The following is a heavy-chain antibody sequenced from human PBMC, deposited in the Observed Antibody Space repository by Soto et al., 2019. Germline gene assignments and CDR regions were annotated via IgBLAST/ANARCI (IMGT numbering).Heavy chain of an antibody. CDR3: AKVHTPCPYYYYYGMDV. CDR2: ISWDGGST. J-gene: IGHJ6*02. V-gene: IGHV3-43*01. Sequence: GGSLRLSCAASGFTFDDYTMHWVRQAPGKGLEWVSLISWDGGSTYYADSVKGRFTISRDNSKNSLYLQMNSLGTDDTALYYCAKVHTPCPYYYYYGMDVWGQGTTVTVSS. CDR1: GFTFDDYT.